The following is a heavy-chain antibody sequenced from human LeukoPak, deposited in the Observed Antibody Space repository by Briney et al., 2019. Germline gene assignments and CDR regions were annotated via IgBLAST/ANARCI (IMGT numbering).Heavy chain of an antibody. J-gene: IGHJ4*02. CDR1: GYTFTSYA. Sequence: VASVKVSCKASGYTFTSYAISWVRQAPGQGPEWMGWIRARNGDTNHAQQLQGRVTMTTDTSTRTAYMELRSLRSEDTAVYYCARGEFICTINTCYASALDSWGQGTLVTVSS. CDR2: IRARNGDT. CDR3: ARGEFICTINTCYASALDS. D-gene: IGHD2-2*01. V-gene: IGHV1-18*01.